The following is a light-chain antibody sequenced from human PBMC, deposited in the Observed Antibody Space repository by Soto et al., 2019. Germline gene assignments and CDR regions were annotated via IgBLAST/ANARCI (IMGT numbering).Light chain of an antibody. J-gene: IGLJ1*01. Sequence: QSVLTQPPSVSGAPGQRVSISCTGSSSTIGAGYDVHWYQQLPGTAPKLLIYGHTNRPSGVPDRFSGSKSGTSASLAITALQDDDEDDYYCCSYLGGYSYVFGTGTKVTV. CDR3: CSYLGGYSYV. CDR2: GHT. V-gene: IGLV1-40*01. CDR1: SSTIGAGYD.